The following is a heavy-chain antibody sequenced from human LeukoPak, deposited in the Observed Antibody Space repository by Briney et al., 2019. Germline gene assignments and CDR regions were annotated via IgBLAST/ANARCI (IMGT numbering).Heavy chain of an antibody. J-gene: IGHJ5*02. CDR3: ARPISSWYWFDP. CDR1: GFTFSSYS. V-gene: IGHV3-21*01. D-gene: IGHD6-13*01. Sequence: GGSLRLSCEASGFTFSSYSMNWVRQAPGKGLEWVSSISSSSSNIYYADSVKGRFTISRDNAKNTLYLQMNSLRAEDTAVYYCARPISSWYWFDPWGQGTLVTVSS. CDR2: ISSSSSNI.